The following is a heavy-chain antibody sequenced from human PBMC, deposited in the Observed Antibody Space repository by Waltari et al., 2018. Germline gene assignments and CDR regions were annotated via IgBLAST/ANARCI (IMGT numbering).Heavy chain of an antibody. CDR2: IYYSGST. CDR1: GGSISSGGHY. J-gene: IGHJ4*02. V-gene: IGHV4-31*03. D-gene: IGHD6-19*01. CDR3: ASAYSSGWYVAFDY. Sequence: QLQLQESGPGLVKPSQTLSLTCPVPGGSISSGGHYWSWIRQHPGKGLAWIGYIYYSGSTYYNPSLKSRVTISVDTSKNQFSLKLSSVTAADTAVYYCASAYSSGWYVAFDYWGQGTLVTVSS.